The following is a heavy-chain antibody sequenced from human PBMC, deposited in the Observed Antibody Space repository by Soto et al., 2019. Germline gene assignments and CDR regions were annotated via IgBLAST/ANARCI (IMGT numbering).Heavy chain of an antibody. J-gene: IGHJ4*02. Sequence: SETLSLTCAVYGGSFSGYYWSWIRQPPGKGLEWIGEINHSGSTNYNPSLKSRVAISVDTSKNQFSLKLSSVTAADTAVYYCARGCILTGYYRWFGYYFDYWGQGTLVTVPQ. D-gene: IGHD3-9*01. CDR3: ARGCILTGYYRWFGYYFDY. CDR2: INHSGST. CDR1: GGSFSGYY. V-gene: IGHV4-34*01.